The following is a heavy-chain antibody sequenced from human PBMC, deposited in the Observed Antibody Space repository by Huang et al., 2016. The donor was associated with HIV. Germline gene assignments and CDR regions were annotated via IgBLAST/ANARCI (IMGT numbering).Heavy chain of an antibody. V-gene: IGHV4-34*01. CDR3: ARASWYEPRSWYFGL. CDR1: GGSVSGHY. D-gene: IGHD6-13*01. Sequence: QVQLQQWGAGLLKPSETLSLTCAVYGGSVSGHYWSWIHQPPGKGLEWIAEINDNGYTKHNPSLKSRVTISVHTSRNQFSRKLNSVTAADAAVYYCARASWYEPRSWYFGLWGRGTLVTVSS. J-gene: IGHJ2*01. CDR2: INDNGYT.